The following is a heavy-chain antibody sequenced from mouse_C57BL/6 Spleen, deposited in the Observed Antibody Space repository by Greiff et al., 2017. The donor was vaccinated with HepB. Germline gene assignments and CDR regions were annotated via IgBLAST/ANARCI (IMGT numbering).Heavy chain of an antibody. CDR2: ILPGSGST. Sequence: VQLQQSGAELMKPGASVKLSCKATGYTFTGYWIEWVKQRPGHGLEWIGEILPGSGSTNYNEKFKGKATFTADASSNTAYMQLSSLTPEDSAIYCCAGGEDDYYVGFAYWGQETLVTVSA. J-gene: IGHJ3*01. V-gene: IGHV1-9*01. D-gene: IGHD2-3*01. CDR1: GYTFTGYW. CDR3: AGGEDDYYVGFAY.